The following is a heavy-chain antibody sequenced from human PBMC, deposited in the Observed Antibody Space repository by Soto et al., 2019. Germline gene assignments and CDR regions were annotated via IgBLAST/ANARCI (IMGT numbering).Heavy chain of an antibody. D-gene: IGHD4-17*01. V-gene: IGHV3-48*02. CDR3: AREEATVVTQPFDY. J-gene: IGHJ4*02. Sequence: EVQLVESGGGLVQPGGSLRLSCAASGFTFSSYSMNWVRQAPGKGLEWVSYISSSSSTIYYADSVKGRFTISRDNAKNSLYLQMNSLRDEDTAVYYCAREEATVVTQPFDYWGQGTLVTVSS. CDR1: GFTFSSYS. CDR2: ISSSSSTI.